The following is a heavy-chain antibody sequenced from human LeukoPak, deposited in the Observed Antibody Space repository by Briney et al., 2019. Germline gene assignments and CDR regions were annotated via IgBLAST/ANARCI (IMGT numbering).Heavy chain of an antibody. D-gene: IGHD5-24*01. CDR1: GGSISSYY. Sequence: SETLSLTCTVSGGSISSYYWSWIRQPPGKGLEWIGYIYYSGSTNYNPSPKSRVAISVDTSKNQFSLKLSSVTAADTAVYYCARPRDGYPYCLDYWGQGTLVAVSS. CDR3: ARPRDGYPYCLDY. V-gene: IGHV4-59*01. J-gene: IGHJ4*02. CDR2: IYYSGST.